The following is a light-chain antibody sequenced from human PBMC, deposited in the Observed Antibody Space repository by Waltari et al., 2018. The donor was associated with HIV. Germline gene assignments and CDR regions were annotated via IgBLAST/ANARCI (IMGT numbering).Light chain of an antibody. J-gene: IGLJ2*01. CDR2: QNK. Sequence: SYELTQPPSMSVSPGQTASITCPGDKLGDQYVWWYQQKPGQSPVLVIYQNKKRPSGIPERFSGSNSGNTGTLTISGTQAVDEADYYCQAWDSSTRGLFGGGTKLTVL. CDR3: QAWDSSTRGL. CDR1: KLGDQY. V-gene: IGLV3-1*01.